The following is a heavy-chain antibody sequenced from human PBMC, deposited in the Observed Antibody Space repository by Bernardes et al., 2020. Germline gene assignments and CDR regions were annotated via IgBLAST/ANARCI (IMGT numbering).Heavy chain of an antibody. CDR2: VYNFGDT. Sequence: SETLSLTCIVSGDSISNYHWSWIRQTPGKGLEWLGCVYNFGDTRYNPSLESRLTISVDTSKSQVSLKLTSVTPADTALYYCARVHYSSGWYSDFWGQGTLVTVSS. CDR3: ARVHYSSGWYSDF. D-gene: IGHD6-19*01. CDR1: GDSISNYH. V-gene: IGHV4-59*01. J-gene: IGHJ4*02.